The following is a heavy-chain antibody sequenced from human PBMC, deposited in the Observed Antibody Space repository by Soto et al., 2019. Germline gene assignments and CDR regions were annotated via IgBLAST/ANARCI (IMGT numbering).Heavy chain of an antibody. V-gene: IGHV3-23*04. D-gene: IGHD4-17*01. CDR2: VSGAGITT. J-gene: IGHJ4*02. CDR3: AKGRLRGLANGNFDY. Sequence: EVQLEESGGDLVKPGGSLRLSCAASGFTLSNFAMSWVRQAPGKGLEWVSVVSGAGITTKFAASVKGRFTVSRDNSKNTLSLQMGSLRAEDTGIYYCAKGRLRGLANGNFDYWGQGTLVTVSS. CDR1: GFTLSNFA.